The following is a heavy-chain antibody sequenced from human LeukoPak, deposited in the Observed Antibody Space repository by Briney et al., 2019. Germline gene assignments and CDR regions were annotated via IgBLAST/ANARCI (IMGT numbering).Heavy chain of an antibody. V-gene: IGHV1-8*02. Sequence: GASVKVSCKASGYAFTGYYMHWVRQAPGQGLEWMGWMNPNSGNTGYAQKFQGRVTMTRNTSISTAYMELSSLRSEDTAVYYCARDLPGTTPNAFDIWGQGTMVTVSS. J-gene: IGHJ3*02. CDR1: GYAFTGYY. D-gene: IGHD4-17*01. CDR3: ARDLPGTTPNAFDI. CDR2: MNPNSGNT.